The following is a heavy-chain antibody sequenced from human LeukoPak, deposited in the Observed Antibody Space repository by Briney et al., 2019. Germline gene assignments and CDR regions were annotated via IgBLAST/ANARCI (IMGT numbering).Heavy chain of an antibody. CDR1: GFTFSSYG. Sequence: PGRSLRLSCAASGFTFSSYGMHWVRQAPGKGLEWVAVISYDGSNKYYADSVKGRFTISRDNSKNTLYLQMNSLRAEDTAVYYCARDSTVTYALDYWGQGTLVTVSS. D-gene: IGHD4-17*01. CDR2: ISYDGSNK. CDR3: ARDSTVTYALDY. V-gene: IGHV3-30*03. J-gene: IGHJ4*02.